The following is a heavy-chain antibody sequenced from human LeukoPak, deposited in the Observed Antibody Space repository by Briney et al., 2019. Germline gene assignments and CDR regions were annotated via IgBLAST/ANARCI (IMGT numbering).Heavy chain of an antibody. CDR3: ARAPGDWFDS. CDR2: ISLGGIT. Sequence: SETLSLTCTVSGGSITSGDYYWSWIRQPPGKGLEWIGYISLGGITYYNPSLKSRVTISVVGSKNQFSLKVNSVTAADTAVYYCARAPGDWFDSWGQGTLVTVSS. D-gene: IGHD3-10*01. CDR1: GGSITSGDYY. J-gene: IGHJ5*01. V-gene: IGHV4-30-2*01.